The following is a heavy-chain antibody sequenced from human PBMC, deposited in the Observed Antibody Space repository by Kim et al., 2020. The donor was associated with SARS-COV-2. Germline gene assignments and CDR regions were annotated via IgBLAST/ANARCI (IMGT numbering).Heavy chain of an antibody. J-gene: IGHJ4*02. D-gene: IGHD3-22*01. CDR3: ASRPESSGYYCFAY. CDR1: GDTCTSHW. V-gene: IGHV5-51*01. Sequence: GESLKISCAGSGDTCTSHWIGWVRQLPGRGLEWMGIIYPGDTDVRYSPSFQGQVTLSAGKSINKAYLQWSSLKTSDTAVFYCASRPESSGYYCFAYWGQGTLVTVSS. CDR2: IYPGDTDV.